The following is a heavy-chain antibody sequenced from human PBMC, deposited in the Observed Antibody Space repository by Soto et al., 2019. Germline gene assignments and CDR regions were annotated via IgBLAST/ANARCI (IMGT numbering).Heavy chain of an antibody. V-gene: IGHV1-46*03. J-gene: IGHJ3*02. CDR2: INPSGGST. D-gene: IGHD1-26*01. CDR3: ARGGRRGAWELLGKAAFDI. CDR1: GYTFTSYY. Sequence: VASVKVSCKASGYTFTSYYMHWVRQAPGQGLEWMGIINPSGGSTSYAQKFQGRVTMTRDTSTSTVYMELSSLRSEDTAVYYCARGGRRGAWELLGKAAFDIWGQGTMVTVSS.